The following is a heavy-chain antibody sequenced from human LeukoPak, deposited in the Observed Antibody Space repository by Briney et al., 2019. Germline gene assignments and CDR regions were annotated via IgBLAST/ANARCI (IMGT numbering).Heavy chain of an antibody. Sequence: ASVKVSCKASGNTFTSYGISWVRQAPGQGLEWMGRIIPIFGTANYAQKFQGRVTITADKSTSTAYMELSSLRSEDTAVYYCASARRITMVRDKYYYYGMDVWGKGTTVTVSS. CDR2: IIPIFGTA. D-gene: IGHD3-10*01. J-gene: IGHJ6*04. V-gene: IGHV1-69*06. CDR1: GNTFTSYG. CDR3: ASARRITMVRDKYYYYGMDV.